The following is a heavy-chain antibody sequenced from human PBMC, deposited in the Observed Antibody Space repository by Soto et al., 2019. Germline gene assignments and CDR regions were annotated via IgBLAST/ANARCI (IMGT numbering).Heavy chain of an antibody. V-gene: IGHV1-3*05. Sequence: QVQLVQSGAEEKKPGASVKVSCETSEYTFTAYAIHWVRQAPGQTLEWMGWINAANGNTRSAQKFQTRLTLTRDTSASTAYMDLSSLRFEDTAVYYCARSAISPSGRLIGPFDFWGQGNLVAVSS. CDR1: EYTFTAYA. CDR2: INAANGNT. D-gene: IGHD3-16*02. CDR3: ARSAISPSGRLIGPFDF. J-gene: IGHJ4*02.